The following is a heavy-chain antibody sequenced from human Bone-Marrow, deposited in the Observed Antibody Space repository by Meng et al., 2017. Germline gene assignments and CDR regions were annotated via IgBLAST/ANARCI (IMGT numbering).Heavy chain of an antibody. CDR3: ARGPTTMAHDFDY. V-gene: IGHV4-34*01. Sequence: VQLKQWGAVPLTPSETLCPSCVVSGGFFSDYYWSWIRQPPGKGLEWIGEINHSGSTNYNPSLESRATISVDTSQNNLSLKLSSVTAADSAVYYCARGPTTMAHDFDYWGQGTLVTVSS. D-gene: IGHD4-11*01. J-gene: IGHJ4*02. CDR2: INHSGST. CDR1: GGFFSDYY.